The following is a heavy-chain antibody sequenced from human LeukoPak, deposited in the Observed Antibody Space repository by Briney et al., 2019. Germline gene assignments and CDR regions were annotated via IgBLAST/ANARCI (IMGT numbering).Heavy chain of an antibody. Sequence: SETLSLTCAVSGGSISSGGYSWSWIRQPPGKGLEWIGYIYHSGNIYYNPSLKGRVTISVDRSKNQFSLNLSSVTAAVTAVYYCAKDRVDVLDIWGQGKMVTVSS. J-gene: IGHJ3*02. D-gene: IGHD1-14*01. CDR1: GGSISSGGYS. V-gene: IGHV4-30-2*01. CDR3: AKDRVDVLDI. CDR2: IYHSGNI.